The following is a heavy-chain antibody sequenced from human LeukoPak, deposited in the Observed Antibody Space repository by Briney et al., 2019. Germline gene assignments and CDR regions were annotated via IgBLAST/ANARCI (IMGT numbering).Heavy chain of an antibody. V-gene: IGHV1-69*05. CDR3: AREDCTNGVCYLLDY. CDR2: INPIFGTA. J-gene: IGHJ4*02. Sequence: ASVKVSCTASGYTFTGYYMHWVRQAPGQGLEWMGWINPIFGTANYAQKFQGRVTITTDESTSTAYMELSSLRSEDTAVYYCAREDCTNGVCYLLDYWGQGTLVTVSS. CDR1: GYTFTGYY. D-gene: IGHD2-8*01.